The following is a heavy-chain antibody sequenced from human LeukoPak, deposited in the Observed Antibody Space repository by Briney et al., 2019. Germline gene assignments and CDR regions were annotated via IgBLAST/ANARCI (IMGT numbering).Heavy chain of an antibody. CDR3: ARMVGWSPYYYYYYGMDV. CDR2: IYTSGST. J-gene: IGHJ6*02. Sequence: PSETLSLTCTVSGGSISGYYWSWIRQPAGKGLEWIGRIYTSGSTNYNPSLKSRVTMSVDTSKNQFSLKLSSVTAADTAVYYCARMVGWSPYYYYYYGMDVWGQGTTVTVSS. D-gene: IGHD6-19*01. V-gene: IGHV4-4*07. CDR1: GGSISGYY.